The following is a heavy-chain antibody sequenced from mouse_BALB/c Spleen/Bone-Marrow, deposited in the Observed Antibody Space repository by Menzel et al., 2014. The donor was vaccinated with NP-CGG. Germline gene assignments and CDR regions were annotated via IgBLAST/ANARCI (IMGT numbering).Heavy chain of an antibody. CDR2: ISSGSSII. D-gene: IGHD4-1*01. J-gene: IGHJ2*01. CDR3: TRGGNWDDFDY. Sequence: EVMLVESGGGLVRPGGSRKLSCAASGFTFSSFGMHWVRQAPEKGLEWVAYISSGSSIIYYADTVKGRLTISRDDPKNTLFLQMTSLRSEDTAMYYCTRGGNWDDFDYWGQGTTLTVSS. V-gene: IGHV5-17*02. CDR1: GFTFSSFG.